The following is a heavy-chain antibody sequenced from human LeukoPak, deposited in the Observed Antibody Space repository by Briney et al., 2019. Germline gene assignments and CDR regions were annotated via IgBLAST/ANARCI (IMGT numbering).Heavy chain of an antibody. V-gene: IGHV1-18*01. CDR3: ARDNDKVVDH. CDR2: ITAYNGNR. CDR1: GYTFSNYG. D-gene: IGHD1-1*01. J-gene: IGHJ4*01. Sequence: ASVKVSCKTSGYTFSNYGISWVRQAPGQGLEWMGWITAYNGNRLYAQRFQGIITLTTDTSTSTSYMELRSLEYDDTAIYYCARDNDKVVDHWGQGTLVTVSS.